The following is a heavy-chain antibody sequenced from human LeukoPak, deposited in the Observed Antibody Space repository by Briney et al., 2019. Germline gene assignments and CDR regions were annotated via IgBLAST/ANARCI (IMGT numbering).Heavy chain of an antibody. CDR2: IGNDRRNE. J-gene: IGHJ4*02. D-gene: IGHD1-26*01. Sequence: GGSLTLSCEESGFTFNGYGMQWLLQAPGKGLEYMAFIGNDRRNEAYGVSVKGRFTISRDNSKNTLELEMNSLRVEDTAVYYCAKDFSPVGPSMLDHWGQGTLVTVSS. V-gene: IGHV3-30*02. CDR1: GFTFNGYG. CDR3: AKDFSPVGPSMLDH.